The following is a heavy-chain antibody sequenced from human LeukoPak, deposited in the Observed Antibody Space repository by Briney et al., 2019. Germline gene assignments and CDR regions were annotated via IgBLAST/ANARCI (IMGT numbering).Heavy chain of an antibody. Sequence: SETLSLTCTVSGGSISSGDYYWSWIRQPPGKGLEWIGYIYYSGSTYYNPSLKSRVTISVDTSKNQFSLKLSSVTAADTAVYYCASQKTTSRFDPWGQGTLVTVSS. CDR2: IYYSGST. J-gene: IGHJ5*02. CDR3: ASQKTTSRFDP. V-gene: IGHV4-30-4*01. CDR1: GGSISSGDYY. D-gene: IGHD1-7*01.